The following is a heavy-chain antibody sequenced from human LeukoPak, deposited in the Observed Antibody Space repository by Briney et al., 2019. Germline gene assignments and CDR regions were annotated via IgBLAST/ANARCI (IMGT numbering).Heavy chain of an antibody. D-gene: IGHD2-15*01. J-gene: IGHJ3*02. CDR2: IYSGGST. CDR3: ATPEWKRRWSPSAFDI. V-gene: IGHV3-53*01. Sequence: GGSLRLSCAASGFTVSSNYMSWVRQAPGKGLEWVSVIYSGGSTYYADSVKGRFTISRDNSKNTLYLQMNSLRAEDTAVYYCATPEWKRRWSPSAFDIWGQGTMVTVSS. CDR1: GFTVSSNY.